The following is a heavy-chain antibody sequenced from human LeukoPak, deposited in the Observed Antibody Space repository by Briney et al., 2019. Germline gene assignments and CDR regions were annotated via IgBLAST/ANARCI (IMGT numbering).Heavy chain of an antibody. Sequence: SETLSLTCTVSGGSISSSSYYWGWIRQPPGKGLEWIGSIYYSGSTYYNPSLKSRVTISVDTSKNQFSLRLSSVPAADTAVYHCASGLAYYFDHWGQGTLVTVSS. J-gene: IGHJ4*02. CDR3: ASGLAYYFDH. V-gene: IGHV4-39*01. D-gene: IGHD6-19*01. CDR2: IYYSGST. CDR1: GGSISSSSYY.